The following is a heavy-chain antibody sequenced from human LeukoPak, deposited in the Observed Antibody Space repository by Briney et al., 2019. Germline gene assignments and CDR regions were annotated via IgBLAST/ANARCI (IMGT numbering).Heavy chain of an antibody. CDR3: ARGRFGSC. J-gene: IGHJ1*01. CDR2: ISSSGNSI. Sequence: PGGSLRLSCKASGFXFSGYEINWVRQAPGKGLEWVSYISSSGNSIYYADSVKGRFTISRDNAKNSLYLQMSSLRAEDMAVYYCARGRFGSCWGQGTLVTVSS. CDR1: GFXFSGYE. D-gene: IGHD6-13*01. V-gene: IGHV3-48*03.